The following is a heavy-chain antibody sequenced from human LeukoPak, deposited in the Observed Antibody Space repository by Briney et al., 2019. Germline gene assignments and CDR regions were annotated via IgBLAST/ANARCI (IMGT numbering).Heavy chain of an antibody. CDR2: IYYSGST. D-gene: IGHD1-26*01. J-gene: IGHJ4*02. CDR3: ARRGVGPTRLYYFDY. Sequence: KSSETLSHTCTVSGGSISSSSYYWGWIRQPPGKGLEWIGTIYYSGSTYYNPSLKSRVTISVDTSKKQFSLKLSSVTAADTAVYYCARRGVGPTRLYYFDYWGQGTLVTVSS. V-gene: IGHV4-39*01. CDR1: GGSISSSSYY.